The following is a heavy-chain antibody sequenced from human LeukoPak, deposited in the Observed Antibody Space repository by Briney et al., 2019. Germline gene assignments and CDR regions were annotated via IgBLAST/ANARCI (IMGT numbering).Heavy chain of an antibody. V-gene: IGHV4-34*01. CDR1: GGSFSGYY. J-gene: IGHJ3*02. CDR3: ARDWGSDAFDI. Sequence: SETLSLTCAVYGGSFSGYYWSWIRQPPGKGLEWIGEINHSGSTNYNPSLKSRVTISVDTSKNQFSPKLSSVTAADTAVYYCARDWGSDAFDIWGQGTMVTVSS. D-gene: IGHD7-27*01. CDR2: INHSGST.